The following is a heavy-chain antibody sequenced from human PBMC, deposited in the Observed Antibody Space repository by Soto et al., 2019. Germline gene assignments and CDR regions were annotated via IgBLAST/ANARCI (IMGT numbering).Heavy chain of an antibody. Sequence: GASVKVSCKASGDTFTGYYMHWVRQAPGQGLEWMGWINPNSGGTNYAQKFQGRVTMTRDTSISTAYMELSRLRSDDTAVYYCARVEGDYYDSSGYRLDYWGQGTLVTVSS. CDR1: GDTFTGYY. J-gene: IGHJ4*02. V-gene: IGHV1-2*02. CDR2: INPNSGGT. CDR3: ARVEGDYYDSSGYRLDY. D-gene: IGHD3-22*01.